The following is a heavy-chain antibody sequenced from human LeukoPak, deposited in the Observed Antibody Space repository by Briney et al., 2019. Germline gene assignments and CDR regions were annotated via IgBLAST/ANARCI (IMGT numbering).Heavy chain of an antibody. D-gene: IGHD6-19*01. CDR2: TNAGNGNT. CDR3: ARAGGSGSGYSSGWYYDY. CDR1: GYTFTSYA. J-gene: IGHJ4*02. V-gene: IGHV1-3*01. Sequence: ASVRVSCKASGYTFTSYAMHWVRQAPGQRLEWMGWTNAGNGNTKYSQKFQGRVTITRDTSASTAYMELSSLRSEDTAVYYCARAGGSGSGYSSGWYYDYWGQGTLVTVSS.